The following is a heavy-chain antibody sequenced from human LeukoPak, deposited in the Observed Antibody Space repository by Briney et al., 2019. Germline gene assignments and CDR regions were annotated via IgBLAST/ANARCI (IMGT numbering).Heavy chain of an antibody. J-gene: IGHJ4*02. D-gene: IGHD3-3*01. CDR2: IYYSGST. Sequence: PSETLSLTCTVSGGSISSSSYYWGWIRQPPGKGLEWIGSIYYSGSTYYNPSLKSRVTISVDTSKNQFSLKLSSVTAADTAVYYCARASNVGVRSPPGYWGQGTLVTVSS. CDR3: ARASNVGVRSPPGY. V-gene: IGHV4-39*07. CDR1: GGSISSSSYY.